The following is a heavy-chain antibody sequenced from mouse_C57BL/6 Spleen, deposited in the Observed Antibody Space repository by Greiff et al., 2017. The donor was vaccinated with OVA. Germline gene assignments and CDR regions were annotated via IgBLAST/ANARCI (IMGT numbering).Heavy chain of an antibody. D-gene: IGHD1-1*01. CDR1: GYSFTGYY. CDR3: ARRATTVVATRYYAMDY. V-gene: IGHV1-42*01. CDR2: INPSTGGT. Sequence: EVKLQESGPELVKPGASVKISCKASGYSFTGYYMNWVKQSPEKSLEWIGEINPSTGGTTYNQKFKAKATLTVDKSSSTAYMQLKSLTSEDSAVYYCARRATTVVATRYYAMDYWGQGTSVTVSS. J-gene: IGHJ4*01.